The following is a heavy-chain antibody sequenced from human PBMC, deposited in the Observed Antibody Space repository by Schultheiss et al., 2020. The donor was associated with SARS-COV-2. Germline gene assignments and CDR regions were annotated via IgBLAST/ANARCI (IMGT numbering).Heavy chain of an antibody. Sequence: GGSLRLSCAASGFTFSNAWMSWVRQAPGKGLEWVSAISGSGGSTYYADSVKGRFTISRDNSKNTLYLQMNSLRAEDTAVYYCAKDWIAAPRGILPGYWGQGTLVTVSS. CDR2: ISGSGGST. D-gene: IGHD6-6*01. V-gene: IGHV3-23*01. J-gene: IGHJ4*02. CDR1: GFTFSNAW. CDR3: AKDWIAAPRGILPGY.